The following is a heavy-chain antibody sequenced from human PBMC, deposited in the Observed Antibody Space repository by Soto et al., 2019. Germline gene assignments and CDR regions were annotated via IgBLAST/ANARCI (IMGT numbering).Heavy chain of an antibody. CDR2: IYYSGST. V-gene: IGHV4-30-4*02. J-gene: IGHJ5*02. D-gene: IGHD6-25*01. CDR3: ARDQLSSGLYVWFDP. CDR1: GGSISSGDYY. Sequence: SETLSLTCTVSGGSISSGDYYWSWIRQPPGKGLEWIGYIYYSGSTYYNPSLKSRVTISVDTSKNQFSLILSSVTSADTAVYYCARDQLSSGLYVWFDPWGQGTLVTVSS.